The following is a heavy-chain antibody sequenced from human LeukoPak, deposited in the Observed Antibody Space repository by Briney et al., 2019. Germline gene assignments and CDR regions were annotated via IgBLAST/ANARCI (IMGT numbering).Heavy chain of an antibody. CDR3: ATYYDILTGPFDY. J-gene: IGHJ4*02. Sequence: GESLKISCKGSGYSFTSYWIGWVRQMPGKALEWMGIIYPGDSDTRYSPSFQGQVTISADKSISTAYLQWSSLKASDTAMYYCATYYDILTGPFDYWGQGTLVTVSS. CDR2: IYPGDSDT. D-gene: IGHD3-9*01. V-gene: IGHV5-51*01. CDR1: GYSFTSYW.